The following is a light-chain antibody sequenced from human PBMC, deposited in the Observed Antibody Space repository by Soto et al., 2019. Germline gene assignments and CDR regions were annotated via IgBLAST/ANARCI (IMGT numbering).Light chain of an antibody. V-gene: IGKV1-39*01. J-gene: IGKJ5*01. CDR2: ASS. CDR1: QSLLHSNGYNY. Sequence: TQSPLTLPVTPGETASTSCRSSQSLLHSNGYNYLNWYQQKPGKAPKXLIYASSSLQSGVPSRFSGSGSGADFILTISSLQSEDVATYYCQQSYSTTITLGQGTRLEIK. CDR3: QQSYSTTIT.